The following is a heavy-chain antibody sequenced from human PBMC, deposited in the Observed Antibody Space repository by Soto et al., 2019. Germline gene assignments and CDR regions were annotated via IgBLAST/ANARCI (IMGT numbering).Heavy chain of an antibody. V-gene: IGHV3-23*01. J-gene: IGHJ6*02. CDR3: AKLIAVAYGMDV. CDR2: ISGSGGST. D-gene: IGHD6-19*01. Sequence: GGSLRLSCAASGFTFSSYAMSWVRQAPGKGLEWASAISGSGGSTYYADSVKGRFTISRDNSKNTLYLQMNSLRAEDTAVYYCAKLIAVAYGMDVWGQGTTVTVSS. CDR1: GFTFSSYA.